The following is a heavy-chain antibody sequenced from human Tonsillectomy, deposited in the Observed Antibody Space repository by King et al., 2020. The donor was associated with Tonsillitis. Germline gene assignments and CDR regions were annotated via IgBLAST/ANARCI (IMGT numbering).Heavy chain of an antibody. D-gene: IGHD2-2*01. CDR2: IKSKIDGETT. Sequence: VQLVESGGGLVKPGGSLRLSCAASGFTFTYAWMSWVRQAPGKGLEWVGRIKSKIDGETTDYAAPVKGRFTFSRDDSKNTLCLQMNSLKTEDTAVYYCTTDCSSARCYGWARLDTWGQGSLVTVSS. V-gene: IGHV3-15*01. CDR1: GFTFTYAW. J-gene: IGHJ5*02. CDR3: TTDCSSARCYGWARLDT.